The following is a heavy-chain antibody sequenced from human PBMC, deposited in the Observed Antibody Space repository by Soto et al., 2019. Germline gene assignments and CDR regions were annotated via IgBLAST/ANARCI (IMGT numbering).Heavy chain of an antibody. V-gene: IGHV3-30-3*01. CDR1: GFTFSSYA. CDR2: ISYDGSNK. CDR3: ARGGQYDRGPAGHFDY. J-gene: IGHJ4*02. D-gene: IGHD6-25*01. Sequence: QVQLVESGGGVVQPGRSLRLSCAASGFTFSSYAMHWVRQAPGKGLEWVAVISYDGSNKYYADSVKGRFTISRDNSKNTLYLPMNSLRAEYTVVHYWARGGQYDRGPAGHFDYGGQGTLVTVSP.